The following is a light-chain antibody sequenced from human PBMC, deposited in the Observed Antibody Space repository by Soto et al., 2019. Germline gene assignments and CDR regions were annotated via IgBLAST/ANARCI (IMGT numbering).Light chain of an antibody. J-gene: IGLJ2*01. CDR2: GNS. V-gene: IGLV1-40*01. CDR1: GSNIGATYD. CDR3: QADDSSLTAVV. Sequence: QSVLTQPPSVSGAPGQRVTISCSGGGSNIGATYDVHWYQQVPGTAPKLLIYGNSNRPSGVPDRFSGSKSGTSASLAITGLLAEYEGQYYCQADDSSLTAVVFGGGTKLTVL.